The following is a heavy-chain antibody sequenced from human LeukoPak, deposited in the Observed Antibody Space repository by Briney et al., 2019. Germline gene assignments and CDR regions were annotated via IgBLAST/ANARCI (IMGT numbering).Heavy chain of an antibody. CDR1: GFTVINNY. D-gene: IGHD6-13*01. CDR3: VREWRGIASHYHGMDV. V-gene: IGHV3-13*01. CDR2: IGTNEDT. J-gene: IGHJ6*02. Sequence: GGSLRLSCAASGFTVINNYMYWVRQAAGRGPEWVSAIGTNEDTFYLGSVKDRFTISRENGKNPLYLQMNSLRVDDTAVYYCVREWRGIASHYHGMDVWGQGTTVTVSS.